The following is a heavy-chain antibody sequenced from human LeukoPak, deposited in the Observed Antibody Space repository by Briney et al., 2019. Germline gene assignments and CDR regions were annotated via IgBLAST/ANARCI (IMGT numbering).Heavy chain of an antibody. V-gene: IGHV4-4*07. CDR3: ARGRYESTRLSAYYYYYMDV. Sequence: SETLSLTCTVSGGSVSSYYWSWIRQPAGKGLEWIGRIYTSGSTIYNPSLKSRVTMSVDTSKNQFSLKLSSVTAADTAVYYCARGRYESTRLSAYYYYYMDVWGKGTTVTVSS. CDR2: IYTSGST. CDR1: GGSVSSYY. J-gene: IGHJ6*03. D-gene: IGHD1-14*01.